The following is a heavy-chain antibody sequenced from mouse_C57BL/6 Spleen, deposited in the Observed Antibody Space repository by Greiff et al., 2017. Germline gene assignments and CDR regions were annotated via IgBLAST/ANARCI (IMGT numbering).Heavy chain of an antibody. D-gene: IGHD2-10*01. CDR3: ARAYYGNHFDY. J-gene: IGHJ2*01. Sequence: EVKVVESGGGLVKPGGSLKLSCAASGFTFSDYGMHWVRQAPEKGLEWVAYISSGSSTIYYADTVKGRFTISRDNAKNTLFLQMTSLRSEDTAMYYCARAYYGNHFDYWGKGTTLTVSS. CDR1: GFTFSDYG. CDR2: ISSGSSTI. V-gene: IGHV5-17*01.